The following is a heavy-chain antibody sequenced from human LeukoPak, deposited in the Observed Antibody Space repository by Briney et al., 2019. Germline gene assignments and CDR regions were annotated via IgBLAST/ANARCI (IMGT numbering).Heavy chain of an antibody. CDR1: GGSISSYY. J-gene: IGHJ6*03. D-gene: IGHD2-2*01. Sequence: PSETLSLTCTVSGGSISSYYWSWIRQPPGKGLECIGYIYYSGSPNYNPSLKSRVTISVDTSKSQFSLKLSSVTAADTAVYYCARLVVVSAASYYYYYMDVWGKGTTVTVSS. V-gene: IGHV4-59*01. CDR2: IYYSGSP. CDR3: ARLVVVSAASYYYYYMDV.